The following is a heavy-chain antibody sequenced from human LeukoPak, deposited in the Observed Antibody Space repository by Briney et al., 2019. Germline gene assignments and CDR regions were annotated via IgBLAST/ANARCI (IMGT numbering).Heavy chain of an antibody. CDR3: ARERGRLIVGTTGTFDY. Sequence: SETLSLTCTVSGGSISSGSYYWNWIRQPAGKGLEWIGRIYTSASTNYNPSLKSRVTISVDTSKNQFSLKLSSVTAADTAVYYCARERGRLIVGTTGTFDYWGQGTLVTVSS. J-gene: IGHJ4*02. CDR1: GGSISSGSYY. V-gene: IGHV4-61*02. CDR2: IYTSAST. D-gene: IGHD1-26*01.